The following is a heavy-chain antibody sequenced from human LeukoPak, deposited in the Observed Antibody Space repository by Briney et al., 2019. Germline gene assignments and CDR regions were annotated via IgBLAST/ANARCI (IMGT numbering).Heavy chain of an antibody. J-gene: IGHJ4*02. V-gene: IGHV1-18*01. Sequence: ASVKVSCKASGYPFTSYGISWVRQAPGQGLEWMGWISAYNGNTNYAQKLQGRVTMTTDTSTSTAYMKLRSLRSDDTAVYYCASAYYDFWSGYYRLDYWGQGTLVTVSS. D-gene: IGHD3-3*01. CDR2: ISAYNGNT. CDR1: GYPFTSYG. CDR3: ASAYYDFWSGYYRLDY.